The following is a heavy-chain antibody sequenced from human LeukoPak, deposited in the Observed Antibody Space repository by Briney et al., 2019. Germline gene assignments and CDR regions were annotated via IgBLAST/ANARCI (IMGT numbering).Heavy chain of an antibody. CDR1: GFTFGIYA. Sequence: GGSLRLSCAASGFTFGIYAMSWVRQAPGKGLEWFSGISGGGGRTYYADSVKGRFTISRDNSKNTLYLQMNSLRAEDTAVYYCAKEQSSSEGYNWSDPWGQGTPVTVSS. CDR2: ISGGGGRT. D-gene: IGHD6-19*01. V-gene: IGHV3-23*01. CDR3: AKEQSSSEGYNWSDP. J-gene: IGHJ5*02.